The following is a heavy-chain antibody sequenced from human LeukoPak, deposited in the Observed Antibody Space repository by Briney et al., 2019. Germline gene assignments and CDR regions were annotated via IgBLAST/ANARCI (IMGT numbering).Heavy chain of an antibody. V-gene: IGHV3-23*01. Sequence: PGGSLRLSCAASGFTFSSYAMSWVRQAPGKGLECVSAISGSGGSTYYADSVKGRFTISRDNSKNTLYLQMNSLRAEDTAVYYCANSGSRAWLFPYYFDYWGQGTLVTVSS. J-gene: IGHJ4*02. CDR1: GFTFSSYA. CDR3: ANSGSRAWLFPYYFDY. D-gene: IGHD3-22*01. CDR2: ISGSGGST.